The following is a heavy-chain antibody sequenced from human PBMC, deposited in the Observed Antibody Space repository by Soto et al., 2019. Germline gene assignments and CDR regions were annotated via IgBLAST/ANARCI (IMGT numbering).Heavy chain of an antibody. D-gene: IGHD2-15*01. CDR2: MNPNSANT. Sequence: ASVKVSCKASGYTFTSYDINWVRQATGQGLEWMGWMNPNSANTGYAQKFQGRVTMTRNTSISTAYMELNSLRDEDTAVYHCAKAGAYCSGGSCYGHNWLDPWGQGTLVTVS. CDR1: GYTFTSYD. CDR3: AKAGAYCSGGSCYGHNWLDP. V-gene: IGHV1-8*01. J-gene: IGHJ5*02.